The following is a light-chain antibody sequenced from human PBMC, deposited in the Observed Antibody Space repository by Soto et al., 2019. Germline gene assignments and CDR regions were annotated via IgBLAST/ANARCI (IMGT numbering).Light chain of an antibody. CDR1: QSVLYSSNNKNY. CDR2: WVS. Sequence: DIVMTQSPDSLAVSLGERATINCKSSQSVLYSSNNKNYLAWYQQKPGQPPKLLIYWVSTRESGVPDRFSGSGSGTDFTLTISILQAEDVAVYYCQQYYSTPLTFGGGTKVEIK. V-gene: IGKV4-1*01. J-gene: IGKJ4*01. CDR3: QQYYSTPLT.